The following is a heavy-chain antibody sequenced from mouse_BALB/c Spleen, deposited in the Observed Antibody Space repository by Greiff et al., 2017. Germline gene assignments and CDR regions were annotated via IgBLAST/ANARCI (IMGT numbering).Heavy chain of an antibody. CDR3: ARVYGSVYAMDY. V-gene: IGHV5-9-4*01. CDR1: GFTFSSYA. CDR2: ISSGGSYT. Sequence: DVKLVESGGGLVKPGGSLKLSCAASGFTFSSYAMSWVRQSPEKRLEWVAEISSGGSYTYYPDTVTGRFTISRDNAKNTLYLEMSSLRSEDTAMYYCARVYGSVYAMDYWGQGTSVTVSS. D-gene: IGHD1-1*01. J-gene: IGHJ4*01.